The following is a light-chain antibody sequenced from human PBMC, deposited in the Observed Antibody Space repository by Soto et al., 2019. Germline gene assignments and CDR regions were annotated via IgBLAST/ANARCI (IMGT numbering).Light chain of an antibody. J-gene: IGKJ2*02. CDR3: QQYGSSPRGT. Sequence: EIVLTQSPGTLSLSPGERATLSYRASQSVSSSYLAWYQQKPGQAPRLLIYGASSRATGIPDRFSGSGSGTDFTLTISRLEPEDFAVYYCQQYGSSPRGTFGQGTKLEIK. V-gene: IGKV3-20*01. CDR2: GAS. CDR1: QSVSSSY.